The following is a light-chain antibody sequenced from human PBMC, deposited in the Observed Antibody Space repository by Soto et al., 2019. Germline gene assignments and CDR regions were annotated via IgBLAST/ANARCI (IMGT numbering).Light chain of an antibody. CDR2: DVS. CDR1: QTVERW. J-gene: IGKJ1*01. Sequence: DIQMTQSPSTLSASVGDRVIITCRASQTVERWMAWYQQKPGKAPKLLISDVSTLQSGVPSRFSGSGSGTDFTLTISCLQSEDFATYYCQQYYSYPWTFGQGTKVEIK. CDR3: QQYYSYPWT. V-gene: IGKV1-5*01.